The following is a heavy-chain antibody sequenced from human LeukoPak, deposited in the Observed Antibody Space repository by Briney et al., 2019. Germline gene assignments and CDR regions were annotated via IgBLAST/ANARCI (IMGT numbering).Heavy chain of an antibody. CDR2: INHSGST. V-gene: IGHV4-34*01. Sequence: SETLSLTCAVYGGSFSGYYWSWIRQPPGKGLEWIGEINHSGSTNYNPSLKSRVTISVDTSKNQFSLKLSSVTAADTAVYYCARDFPDYWGQGTLVTVSS. J-gene: IGHJ4*02. CDR1: GGSFSGYY. CDR3: ARDFPDY.